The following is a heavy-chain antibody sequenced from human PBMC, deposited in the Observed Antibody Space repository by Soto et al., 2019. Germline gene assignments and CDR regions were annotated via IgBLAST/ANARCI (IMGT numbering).Heavy chain of an antibody. D-gene: IGHD1-26*01. V-gene: IGHV4-39*01. CDR2: IYYSGST. CDR3: ARHDKRYGREGVGATNNYFDY. J-gene: IGHJ4*02. CDR1: GGSISSSSYY. Sequence: SETLSLTCTVSGGSISSSSYYWGWIRQPPGKGLEWIGSIYYSGSTYYNPSLKSRVTISVDTSKNQFSLKLSSVTAADTAVYYCARHDKRYGREGVGATNNYFDYWGQGTLVNVSS.